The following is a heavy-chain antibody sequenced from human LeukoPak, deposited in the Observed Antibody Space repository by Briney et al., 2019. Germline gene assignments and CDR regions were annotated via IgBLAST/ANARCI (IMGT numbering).Heavy chain of an antibody. CDR2: INTAGST. J-gene: IGHJ3*01. Sequence: GSLRLSCEVSGLTFSNVWMHWVRQAPGQGLVWVSRINTAGSTVYADPVKGRFTISRDNAKNMVYLQMNSLRAEDTAVYYCASFRDTDNWGRGTMVTVSS. D-gene: IGHD2-21*01. V-gene: IGHV3-74*01. CDR1: GLTFSNVW. CDR3: ASFRDTDN.